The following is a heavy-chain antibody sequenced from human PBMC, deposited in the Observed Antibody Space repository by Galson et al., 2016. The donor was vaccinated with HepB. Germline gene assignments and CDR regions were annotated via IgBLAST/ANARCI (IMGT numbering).Heavy chain of an antibody. J-gene: IGHJ5*02. CDR2: INESGNT. D-gene: IGHD3-10*01. CDR1: GGSFSGYY. V-gene: IGHV4-34*01. Sequence: ETLSLTCAVNGGSFSGYYWTWIRQPPGMGLEWIGEINESGNTRYNPSLRSRVVVSLDTAKNQFSLKLSSVTAADAAVYYCARGRRVRGVTTKFNWIDPWGQGTLVTVSS. CDR3: ARGRRVRGVTTKFNWIDP.